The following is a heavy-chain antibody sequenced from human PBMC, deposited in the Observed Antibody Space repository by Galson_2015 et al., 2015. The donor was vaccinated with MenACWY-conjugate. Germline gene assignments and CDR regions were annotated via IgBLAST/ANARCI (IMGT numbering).Heavy chain of an antibody. V-gene: IGHV3-33*08. J-gene: IGHJ6*03. CDR1: GLTFSNNG. CDR2: IWSDGSNK. CDR3: ASYPTRYSSPYCYMDV. Sequence: SLRLSCAASGLTFSNNGMHWVRQAPGKGLEWVAVIWSDGSNKFYAGSVRGRFTISRDNSNNMVLLQMNSMRAEDTAVDYCASYPTRYSSPYCYMDVWGQGTAVTVSS. D-gene: IGHD6-13*01.